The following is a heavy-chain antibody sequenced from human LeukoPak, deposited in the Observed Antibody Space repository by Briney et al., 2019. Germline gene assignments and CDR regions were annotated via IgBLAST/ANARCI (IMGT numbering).Heavy chain of an antibody. D-gene: IGHD6-19*01. CDR3: AIGQWLEPSFDY. CDR1: GFPFSSYG. CDR2: IRYDGSNK. J-gene: IGHJ4*02. V-gene: IGHV3-30*02. Sequence: GGSLTLSCTASGFPFSSYGMHWLRQAPGKGLEWVAFIRYDGSNKYYADSVKGRFTISRDNSKNTLYLQMNSLRAEDTAVYYCAIGQWLEPSFDYWGQGTLVTVSS.